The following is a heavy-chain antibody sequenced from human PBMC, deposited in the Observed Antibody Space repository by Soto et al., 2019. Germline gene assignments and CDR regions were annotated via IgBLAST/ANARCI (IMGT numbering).Heavy chain of an antibody. V-gene: IGHV3-23*01. D-gene: IGHD1-26*01. Sequence: LGLGSAVFSFSFTIYVVSLARQAQGKGLEWVSAITGSGGDTYYADSVKGRFTISRDNSKNTLHLQLNSLRAEDMAIYYCAKGSASSRPYFLDCWGQGALVTVSS. J-gene: IGHJ4*02. CDR1: SFSFTIYV. CDR2: ITGSGGDT. CDR3: AKGSASSRPYFLDC.